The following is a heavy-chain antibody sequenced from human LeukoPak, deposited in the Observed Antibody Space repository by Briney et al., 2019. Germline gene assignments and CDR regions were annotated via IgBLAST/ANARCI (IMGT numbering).Heavy chain of an antibody. V-gene: IGHV4-59*08. CDR3: ARRGPLYSSGWYYFDY. CDR1: GFTFSSYA. Sequence: GSLRLSCAASGFTFSSYAMSWVRQAPGKGLEWIGYIYYSGSTNYNPSLKSRVTISVDTSKNQFSLKLSSVTAADMAVYYCARRGPLYSSGWYYFDYWGQGTLVTVSS. D-gene: IGHD6-19*01. CDR2: IYYSGST. J-gene: IGHJ4*02.